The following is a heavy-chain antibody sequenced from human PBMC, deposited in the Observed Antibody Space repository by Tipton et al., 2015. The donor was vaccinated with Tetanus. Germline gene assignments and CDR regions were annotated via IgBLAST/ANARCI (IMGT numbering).Heavy chain of an antibody. V-gene: IGHV3-74*01. CDR3: AREDGGPTLDYFDS. Sequence: SLRLSCAASGFTFRSYWMHWVRQPPGKGLVWVSRIKSDGSKTTHADSVKGRFTISRDNAKNSLYLQMNSLRDEDTAVYYCAREDGGPTLDYFDSWGQGALVLVSS. J-gene: IGHJ4*02. CDR2: IKSDGSKT. D-gene: IGHD3-16*01. CDR1: GFTFRSYW.